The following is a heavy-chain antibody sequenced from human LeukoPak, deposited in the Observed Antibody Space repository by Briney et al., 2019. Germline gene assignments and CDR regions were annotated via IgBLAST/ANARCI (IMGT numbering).Heavy chain of an antibody. Sequence: PSETLSLTCAVHGGSFSGYYWSWIRQSPGKGLEWIGEINDRRSTNYNPSLKSRVTISVDTSKNQFSLKLSSVTAADTAIYYCARRLSRPRDNYDILTGYFKRGPLSGVGFDIWGQGTKVTVPS. CDR1: GGSFSGYY. CDR3: ARRLSRPRDNYDILTGYFKRGPLSGVGFDI. V-gene: IGHV4-34*01. J-gene: IGHJ3*02. CDR2: INDRRST. D-gene: IGHD3-9*01.